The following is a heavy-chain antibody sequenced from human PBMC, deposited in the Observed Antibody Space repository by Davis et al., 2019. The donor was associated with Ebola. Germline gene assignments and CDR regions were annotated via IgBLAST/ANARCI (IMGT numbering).Heavy chain of an antibody. J-gene: IGHJ3*02. V-gene: IGHV4-59*06. D-gene: IGHD3-22*01. Sequence: SETLSLTCAVYGGSFSSYYWSWICKPQGKGLGWVGYIYYSGSTYYNPSLKSRVTISVDTSKNQFSLKLSSVTAADTAVYYCARADYYDSSGYKPYTFDIWGQGTMITVSS. CDR3: ARADYYDSSGYKPYTFDI. CDR2: IYYSGST. CDR1: GGSFSSYY.